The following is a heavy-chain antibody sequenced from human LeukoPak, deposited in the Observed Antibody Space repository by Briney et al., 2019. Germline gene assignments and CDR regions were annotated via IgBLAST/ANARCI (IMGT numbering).Heavy chain of an antibody. CDR1: GFSFTTHS. CDR3: ASGITGTRAY. Sequence: PGGTLRLSCAVSGFSFTTHSIKWVCQAQGKGLEWVSSISISSSYIYYADSLRGRFTTSTDNTKNYQYSQMNSLAAEATAVYYCASGITGTRAYWGQGTRVSVSS. D-gene: IGHD1-7*01. J-gene: IGHJ4*02. V-gene: IGHV3-21*01. CDR2: ISISSSYI.